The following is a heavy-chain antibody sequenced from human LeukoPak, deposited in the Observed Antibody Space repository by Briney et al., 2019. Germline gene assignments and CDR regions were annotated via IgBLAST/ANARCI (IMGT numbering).Heavy chain of an antibody. J-gene: IGHJ4*02. D-gene: IGHD2-15*01. CDR1: GYTFTSYY. CDR3: ASPRRGGGSFDY. CDR2: INPSGGST. Sequence: ASVKVSCKASGYTFTSYYMHWVRQAPGQGLEWMGIINPSGGSTSYAQKFQGRVTMTRDTSTSTVYMELSSLRSEDTAVYYCASPRRGGGSFDYWGQGTLATVSS. V-gene: IGHV1-46*01.